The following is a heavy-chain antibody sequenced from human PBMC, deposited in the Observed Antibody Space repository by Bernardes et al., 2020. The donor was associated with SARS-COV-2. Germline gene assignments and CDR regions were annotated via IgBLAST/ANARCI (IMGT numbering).Heavy chain of an antibody. CDR1: GFSVSAYW. V-gene: IGHV3-74*01. CDR2: INEDGSII. CDR3: ARDFGGNSDY. Sequence: GSLRLSCVASGFSVSAYWMHWVRQAPGEGLVWVSRINEDGSIINYADSVKGRFTISRDIADNMVYLQMNSLRAEDTAVYYCARDFGGNSDYWGQGTLVTVSS. J-gene: IGHJ4*02. D-gene: IGHD2-15*01.